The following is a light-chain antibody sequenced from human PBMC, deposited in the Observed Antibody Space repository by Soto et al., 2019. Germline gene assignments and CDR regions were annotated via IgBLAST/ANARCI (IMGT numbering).Light chain of an antibody. CDR3: QKYNNGMGT. J-gene: IGKJ1*01. CDR1: QSVSSN. CDR2: GAS. V-gene: IGKV3-15*01. Sequence: EIVTTQSPATLSVSPGERATLSCRASQSVSSNLAWYQQKPGQAPRLLIYGASTRATGIPARFSGSGSGTEFTPTTSSLQSEDFAFYYCQKYNNGMGTLGQGTKVDIK.